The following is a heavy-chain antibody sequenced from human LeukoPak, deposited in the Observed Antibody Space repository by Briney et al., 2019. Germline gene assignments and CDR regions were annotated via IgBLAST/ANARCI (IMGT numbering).Heavy chain of an antibody. CDR3: AITGYPRRLIDVLDL. CDR1: GVSISSYY. J-gene: IGHJ3*01. V-gene: IGHV4-59*08. CDR2: MYYIEPV. D-gene: IGHD1-1*01. Sequence: SDTLPLTCTVSGVSISSYYWSWLRQSPGKGLEWIGYMYYIEPVNYNPSFKSRVTISIDRSKNQSSLKLNSVTATDTAVYYCAITGYPRRLIDVLDLWGQGTVVTVSS.